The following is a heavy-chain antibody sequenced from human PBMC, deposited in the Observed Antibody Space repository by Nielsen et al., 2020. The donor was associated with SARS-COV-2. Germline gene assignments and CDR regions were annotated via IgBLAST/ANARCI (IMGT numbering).Heavy chain of an antibody. V-gene: IGHV1-46*01. CDR3: ARNTEYYDFWRGYYVASRAQPYYYYYMDV. CDR2: INPSGGST. CDR1: GYTFTSYY. D-gene: IGHD3-3*01. Sequence: ASVKVSCKASGYTFTSYYMHWVRQAPGQGLEWMGIINPSGGSTSYAQKFQGRVTMTRDTSTSTVYMELSSLRSEDTAVYYCARNTEYYDFWRGYYVASRAQPYYYYYMDVWGKGTTVTVSS. J-gene: IGHJ6*03.